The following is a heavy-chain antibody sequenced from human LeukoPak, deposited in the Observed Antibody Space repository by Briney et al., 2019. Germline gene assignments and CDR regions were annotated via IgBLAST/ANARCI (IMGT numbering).Heavy chain of an antibody. CDR2: IDNSGTT. CDR1: GASISSSPYY. CDR3: ARLYRDGSYYYYYMDV. Sequence: PSETLSLTCTVSGASISSSPYYWGWIRQPPGKGLEWIGRIDNSGTTHHNPSLKSRVIITVDISKNQFSLELNSVTAADTAVYYCARLYRDGSYYYYYMDVWGKGTTVTVS. J-gene: IGHJ6*03. D-gene: IGHD2-2*02. V-gene: IGHV4-39*01.